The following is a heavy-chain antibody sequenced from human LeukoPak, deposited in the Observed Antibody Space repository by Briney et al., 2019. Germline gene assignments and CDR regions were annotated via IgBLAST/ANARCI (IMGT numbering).Heavy chain of an antibody. CDR2: IIPIFGTA. CDR3: ARGSGGWYENWFDP. J-gene: IGHJ5*02. Sequence: GASVKVSCKASGGTFSSYAISWVRQAPGQGLEWMGRIIPIFGTANYAQKFQGRVTITTDESTSTAYMELSSLRSEDTAVYYCARGSGGWYENWFDPWGQGTLVTVSS. D-gene: IGHD6-19*01. CDR1: GGTFSSYA. V-gene: IGHV1-69*05.